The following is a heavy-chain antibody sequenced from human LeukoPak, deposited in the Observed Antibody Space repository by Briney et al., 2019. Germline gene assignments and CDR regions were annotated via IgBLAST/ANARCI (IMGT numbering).Heavy chain of an antibody. V-gene: IGHV4-34*01. CDR1: GGPFSGFY. CDR3: ARGGGPPAYYFDF. J-gene: IGHJ4*02. Sequence: SETLSLTCAVYGGPFSGFYWSWIRQPPGKGLEWIGEINHGGTPNYNTSLKSRVTISVDTSKNQFSLRLTSLTAADTAVYYCARGGGPPAYYFDFWGRGTLVTVSS. D-gene: IGHD3-16*01. CDR2: INHGGTP.